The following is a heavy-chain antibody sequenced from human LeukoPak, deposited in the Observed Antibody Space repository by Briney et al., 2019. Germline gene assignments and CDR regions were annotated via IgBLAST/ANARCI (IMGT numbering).Heavy chain of an antibody. Sequence: SETLSLTCTVSGGSIGSGGYYWSWIRQPPGKGLEWIGYIYHSGSTYYNPSLKSRVTISVDRSKNQFSLKLSSVTAADTAVYYCARVLRGLGDYWGQGTLVTVSS. J-gene: IGHJ4*02. CDR3: ARVLRGLGDY. CDR1: GGSIGSGGYY. V-gene: IGHV4-30-2*01. CDR2: IYHSGST. D-gene: IGHD3-10*01.